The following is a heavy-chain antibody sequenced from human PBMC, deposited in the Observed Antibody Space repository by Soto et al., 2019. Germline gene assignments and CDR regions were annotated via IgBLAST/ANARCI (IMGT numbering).Heavy chain of an antibody. CDR2: IKSKTDGGTI. D-gene: IGHD3-3*01. CDR3: TTDHYDFWSGYRYYFDY. CDR1: GLTFSDAW. Sequence: GGSLRLSCVATGLTFSDAWMNWVRQAPGKGLEWVGRIKSKTDGGTIDYAAPVKGRFTISRDDSKNTLYLHVNSLKTEDTAVYYCTTDHYDFWSGYRYYFDYWGPGPLVTVS. V-gene: IGHV3-15*07. J-gene: IGHJ4*02.